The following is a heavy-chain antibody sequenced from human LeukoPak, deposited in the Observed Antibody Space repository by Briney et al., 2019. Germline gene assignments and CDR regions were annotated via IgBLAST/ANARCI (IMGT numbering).Heavy chain of an antibody. CDR1: GFTFSSYA. Sequence: TGGSLRLSCAASGFTFSSYAMSWVRQAPGKGLEWVSAISGSGGSTYYADSVKGRFTISRDTAKNSVDLQMNSLRAEDTAVYYCAREGIAAAGAWYFDLWGRGTLVTVSS. CDR3: AREGIAAAGAWYFDL. J-gene: IGHJ2*01. V-gene: IGHV3-23*01. CDR2: ISGSGGST. D-gene: IGHD6-13*01.